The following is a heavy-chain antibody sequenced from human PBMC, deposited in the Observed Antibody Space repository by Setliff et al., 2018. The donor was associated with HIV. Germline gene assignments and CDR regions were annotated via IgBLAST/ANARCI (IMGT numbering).Heavy chain of an antibody. CDR2: STSGDST. D-gene: IGHD5-18*01. V-gene: IGHV3-66*02. J-gene: IGHJ6*03. CDR3: ARDQRGYSYGYYYYYYMDV. CDR1: GFTVSSNY. Sequence: GESLKISCAASGFTVSSNYMSWVRQAPGKGLEWVSALSTSGDSTYYADSVKGRFAISRDNSKNTLYLQMNSLRAEDTAVYYCARDQRGYSYGYYYYYYMDVWGKGTTVTVSS.